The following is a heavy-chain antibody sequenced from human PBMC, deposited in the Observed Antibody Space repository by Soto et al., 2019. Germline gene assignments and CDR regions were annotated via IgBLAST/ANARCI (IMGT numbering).Heavy chain of an antibody. J-gene: IGHJ4*02. Sequence: QVQLQESGPGLVKPSGTLSLTCTVSGVSINNGNDYWTWIRQHPGKGLEWIGHVHYSGSIHYNLSPRGRVTISVDTSQNQLSLDFSSATVAGTAVYYCVRATDLYTCDFWGQGTLVTVSS. CDR2: VHYSGSI. D-gene: IGHD4-17*01. CDR1: GVSINNGNDY. CDR3: VRATDLYTCDF. V-gene: IGHV4-31*03.